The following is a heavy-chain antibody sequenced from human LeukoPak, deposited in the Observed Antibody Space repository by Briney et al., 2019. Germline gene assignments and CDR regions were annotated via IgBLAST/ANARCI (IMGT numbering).Heavy chain of an antibody. J-gene: IGHJ6*04. D-gene: IGHD3-3*01. CDR1: GGSFSGYY. Sequence: SETLSLTCAVYGGSFSGYYWSWIRQPPGKGLEWIGEINHSGSTNYNPSLKSRVTISVDTSKNQFSLKLSSVTAADTAVYYCARAENYDFWSGRGMDVWGKGTTVTVSS. V-gene: IGHV4-34*01. CDR2: INHSGST. CDR3: ARAENYDFWSGRGMDV.